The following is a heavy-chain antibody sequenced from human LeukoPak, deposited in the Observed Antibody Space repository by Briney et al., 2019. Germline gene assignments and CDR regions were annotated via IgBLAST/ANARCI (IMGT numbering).Heavy chain of an antibody. CDR3: ARVVVTMVRGVPYYFDY. J-gene: IGHJ4*02. CDR2: ISSSGSTI. V-gene: IGHV3-11*04. D-gene: IGHD3-10*01. CDR1: GFTFSDYY. Sequence: GGSLRLSCAASGFTFSDYYMSWIRQAPGKGLEWVSYISSSGSTIYYADSVKGRFTISRDNAKSSLYLQMNSLRAEDTAVYYCARVVVTMVRGVPYYFDYWGQGTLVTVSS.